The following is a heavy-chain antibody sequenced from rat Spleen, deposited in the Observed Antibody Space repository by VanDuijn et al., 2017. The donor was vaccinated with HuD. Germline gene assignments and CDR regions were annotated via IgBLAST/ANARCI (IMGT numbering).Heavy chain of an antibody. CDR2: ISYDGTST. CDR3: ARTFDYPAPWDYFDY. CDR1: GFTFSNYG. J-gene: IGHJ2*01. Sequence: EVQLVESGGGLVQPGRSLKLSCAASGFTFSNYGMAWVRQAPTKGLEWVATISYDGTSTYYRDSVKGRFIVSRYNSKTTLYLQMDSLRSEDTATYYCARTFDYPAPWDYFDYWGQGVMVTVSS. D-gene: IGHD1-4*01. V-gene: IGHV5-29*01.